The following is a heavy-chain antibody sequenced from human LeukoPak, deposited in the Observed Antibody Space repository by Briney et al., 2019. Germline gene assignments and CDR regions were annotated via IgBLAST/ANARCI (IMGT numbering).Heavy chain of an antibody. CDR1: GFTFSSYE. J-gene: IGHJ4*02. CDR2: ISSSGSTI. CDR3: ARDLEYCSGGSCYSGPFFDY. V-gene: IGHV3-48*03. Sequence: PGGSLRLSCAASGFTFSSYEMNWARQAPGKGLEWVSYISSSGSTIYYADSVKGRFTISRDNAKNSLYLQMNSLRAEDTAVYYCARDLEYCSGGSCYSGPFFDYWGQGTLVTVSS. D-gene: IGHD2-15*01.